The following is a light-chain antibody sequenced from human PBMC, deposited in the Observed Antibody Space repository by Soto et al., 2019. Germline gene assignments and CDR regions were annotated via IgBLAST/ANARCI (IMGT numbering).Light chain of an antibody. CDR2: SND. CDR1: SSNIGSNT. V-gene: IGLV1-44*01. Sequence: QSALTQPPSASGTPGQRVTISCSGSSSNIGSNTVTWYQQLPGTAPKLLIYSNDQRPSGVPDRFSGSKSGTSASLAINGLQSEDEGDYFCAAWDDSLSGRVVFGGGTQLTVL. CDR3: AAWDDSLSGRVV. J-gene: IGLJ2*01.